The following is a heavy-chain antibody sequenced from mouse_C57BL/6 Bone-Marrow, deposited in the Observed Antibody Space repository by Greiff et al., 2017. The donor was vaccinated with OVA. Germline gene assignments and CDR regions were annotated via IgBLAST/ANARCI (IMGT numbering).Heavy chain of an antibody. CDR2: IYPGDGDT. CDR1: GYAFSSSW. D-gene: IGHD4-1*01. Sequence: VKLMESGPELVKPGASVKISCKASGYAFSSSWMNWVKQRPGKGLEWIGRIYPGDGDTNYNGKFKGKATLTADKSSSTAYMQLSSLTSEDSAVYFCARLQTGDYWGQGTTLTVSS. CDR3: ARLQTGDY. V-gene: IGHV1-82*01. J-gene: IGHJ2*01.